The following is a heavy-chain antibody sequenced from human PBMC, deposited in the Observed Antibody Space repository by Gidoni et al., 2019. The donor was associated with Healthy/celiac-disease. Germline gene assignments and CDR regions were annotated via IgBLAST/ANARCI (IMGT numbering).Heavy chain of an antibody. V-gene: IGHV3-23*01. CDR2: ISGSGGST. Sequence: EVQLLESGGGLVQPGGSLRLSCAASGFTFSSYAMGWVRQAPGKGLEWVSAISGSGGSTYYADSVKGRFTISRDNSKNTLYLQMNSLRAEDTAVYYCAKLWAFSDIAEDYWGQGTLVTVSS. J-gene: IGHJ4*02. D-gene: IGHD6-13*01. CDR3: AKLWAFSDIAEDY. CDR1: GFTFSSYA.